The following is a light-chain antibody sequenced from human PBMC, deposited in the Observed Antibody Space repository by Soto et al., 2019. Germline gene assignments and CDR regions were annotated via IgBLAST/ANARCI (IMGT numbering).Light chain of an antibody. CDR1: PSRTMW. CDR2: KTF. J-gene: IGKJ1*01. V-gene: IGKV1-5*03. CDR3: HHWNDYSWT. Sequence: DIHMTQSPSTLSASVGDRVTITCRASPSRTMWLDWYQQKPRKAPNLLIYKTFSLESEDPSRYSGSGSCTEFTLTISSLQPDGFPTDDCHHWNDYSWTFGQGTKVEAK.